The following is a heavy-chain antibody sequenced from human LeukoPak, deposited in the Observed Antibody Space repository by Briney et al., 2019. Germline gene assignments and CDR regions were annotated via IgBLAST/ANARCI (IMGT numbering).Heavy chain of an antibody. CDR3: ARAGSITMIIASLDS. D-gene: IGHD3-22*01. Sequence: GGSLRLSCAASGFPFSAYSMNWVRQAPGKGLEWVSSIDSSSPYIYYADSLKGRFTIPRDNAKNSLYLQMNSLRVEDTAVYYCARAGSITMIIASLDSWGQGTLVSVSS. CDR1: GFPFSAYS. CDR2: IDSSSPYI. J-gene: IGHJ4*02. V-gene: IGHV3-21*01.